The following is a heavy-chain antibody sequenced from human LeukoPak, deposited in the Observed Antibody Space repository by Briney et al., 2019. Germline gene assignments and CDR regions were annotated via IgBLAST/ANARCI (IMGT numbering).Heavy chain of an antibody. CDR3: ARAKAGNWYFDL. CDR1: GFTFSSYS. J-gene: IGHJ2*01. CDR2: ISSSTTTT. Sequence: GGSLRLSCAASGFTFSSYSMNWVRQAPGKGLEWVSYISSSTTTTYYADSVKGRFTISRDNAKNSLYLQMNSLRADDTAVYYCARAKAGNWYFDLWGRGTLVTVSS. V-gene: IGHV3-48*04.